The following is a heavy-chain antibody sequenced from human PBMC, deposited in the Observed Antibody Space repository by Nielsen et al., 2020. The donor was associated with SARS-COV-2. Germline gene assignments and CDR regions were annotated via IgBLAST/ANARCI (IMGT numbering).Heavy chain of an antibody. V-gene: IGHV4-30-4*01. Sequence: SETLSLTCAVSGASINSGDYYWSWIRQSPGKGLEWIGYIYYSGSTHYNPSLKSRVTISLDMSENHLSLKLTSVTAADTAMYYCAKLPDHYVWGTEPFDYWGQGTLVTVSS. D-gene: IGHD3-16*01. J-gene: IGHJ4*02. CDR2: IYYSGST. CDR1: GASINSGDYY. CDR3: AKLPDHYVWGTEPFDY.